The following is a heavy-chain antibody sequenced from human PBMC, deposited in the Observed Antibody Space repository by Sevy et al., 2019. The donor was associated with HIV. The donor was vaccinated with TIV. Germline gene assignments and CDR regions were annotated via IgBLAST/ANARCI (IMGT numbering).Heavy chain of an antibody. CDR1: GFSFSSYG. V-gene: IGHV3-23*01. CDR3: AREGCTQPHDY. Sequence: GGSLRLSCAASGFSFSSYGMHWVRQAPGKGLEWVSTFCFGGSKIYYADSVKGRFTISRDNSRNTVYLQMNSLRADDTAVYYCAREGCTQPHDYWGQGTLVTVSS. CDR2: FCFGGSKI. J-gene: IGHJ4*02. D-gene: IGHD2-8*01.